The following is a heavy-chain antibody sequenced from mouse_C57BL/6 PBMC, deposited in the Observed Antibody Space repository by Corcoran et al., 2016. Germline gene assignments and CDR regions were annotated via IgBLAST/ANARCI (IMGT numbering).Heavy chain of an antibody. V-gene: IGHV14-1*01. CDR2: IDPEDGDT. Sequence: EVQLQQSGAELVRPGASVKLSCTASGFNIKDYYMHWVKQRPEQGLEWIGRIDPEDGDTEYAPKFQGKATMTADTSSNTAYLQLSSLTSEDTAVYYCRPYGRSYGYVDVWGTGTTVTVSA. D-gene: IGHD1-1*01. CDR1: GFNIKDYY. CDR3: RPYGRSYGYVDV. J-gene: IGHJ1*03.